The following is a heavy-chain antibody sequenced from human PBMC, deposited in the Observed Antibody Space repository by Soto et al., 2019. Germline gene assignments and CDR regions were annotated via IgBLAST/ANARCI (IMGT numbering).Heavy chain of an antibody. D-gene: IGHD5-18*01. CDR2: ISGSGGST. CDR3: ANNVNGYSYGTPYFDY. CDR1: GFTFSSYA. V-gene: IGHV3-23*01. J-gene: IGHJ4*02. Sequence: EVQLLESGGGLVQPGGSLRLSCAASGFTFSSYAMSWVRQAPGKGLEWVSAISGSGGSTYYADSVKGRFTISRDNSKNTLYLQMSSLRAEDTAVYYCANNVNGYSYGTPYFDYWGQGTLVTVSS.